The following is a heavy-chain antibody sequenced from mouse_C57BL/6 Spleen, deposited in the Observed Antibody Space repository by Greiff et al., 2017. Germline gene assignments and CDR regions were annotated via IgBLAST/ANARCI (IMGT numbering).Heavy chain of an antibody. V-gene: IGHV1-82*01. D-gene: IGHD1-1*01. J-gene: IGHJ1*03. Sequence: VQLQQSGPELVKPGASVKISCKASGYAFSSSWLNWVKQRPGQGLEWIGRIYPGDGDTNYNGKFKGKATLTADKSSSPAYMQLSSLTSVDSAVYFCARLYDSRYWYFDVWGTGTTVIVSS. CDR1: GYAFSSSW. CDR2: IYPGDGDT. CDR3: ARLYDSRYWYFDV.